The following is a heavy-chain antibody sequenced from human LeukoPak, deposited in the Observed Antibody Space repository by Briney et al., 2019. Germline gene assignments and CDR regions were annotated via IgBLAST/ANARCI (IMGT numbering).Heavy chain of an antibody. CDR2: INPNSGGT. V-gene: IGHV1-2*06. Sequence: GASVKVSCKAFGYTFTGYYMHWVRQAPGQGLEWMGRINPNSGGTNYAQKFQGRATMTRDTSISTAYMELSRLRSDDTAVYYCARATTIFGVVSSLDYWGQGTLVTVSS. J-gene: IGHJ4*02. CDR1: GYTFTGYY. D-gene: IGHD3-3*01. CDR3: ARATTIFGVVSSLDY.